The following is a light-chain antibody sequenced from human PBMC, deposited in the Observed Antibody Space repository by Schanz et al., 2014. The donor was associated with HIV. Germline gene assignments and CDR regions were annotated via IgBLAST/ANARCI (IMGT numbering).Light chain of an antibody. J-gene: IGLJ2*01. CDR2: GTN. V-gene: IGLV1-44*01. CDR1: TSNIGSNT. CDR3: QSYDSSLSGSI. Sequence: QSALTQPPSASGTPGQSVTISCTGSTSNIGSNTVNWHQQPPGMAPKLLIYGTNQRPSGVPDRFSGSKSGTSASLAISGLQSEDEADYYCQSYDSSLSGSIFGGGTKLTVL.